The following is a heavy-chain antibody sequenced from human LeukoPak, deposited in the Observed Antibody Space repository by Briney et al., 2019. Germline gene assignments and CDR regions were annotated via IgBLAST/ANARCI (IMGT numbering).Heavy chain of an antibody. Sequence: GGSLRLSCAASGFTFSSYAIHWVRQAPGKGLEWVALISYDGSNKYYGDSVKGRFTISRDNSENTLYLQMNSLRADDTAVYYCAKEAVRSSIAVAGTRYFQHWGQGTLVTVSS. J-gene: IGHJ1*01. CDR3: AKEAVRSSIAVAGTRYFQH. CDR1: GFTFSSYA. D-gene: IGHD6-13*01. V-gene: IGHV3-30-3*01. CDR2: ISYDGSNK.